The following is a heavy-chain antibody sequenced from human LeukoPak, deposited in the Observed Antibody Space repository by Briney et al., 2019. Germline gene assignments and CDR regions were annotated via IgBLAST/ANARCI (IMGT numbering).Heavy chain of an antibody. Sequence: SETLSLTCAVYGGSFSGYYWSWIRQPPGKGLEWIGEINHSGSTNYNTSLKSRVTISVDTSKNQFSLKLSSVTAADTAVYYCARGSSSGWKRRGWFDPWGQGTLVTVSS. CDR2: INHSGST. V-gene: IGHV4-34*01. J-gene: IGHJ5*02. CDR1: GGSFSGYY. CDR3: ARGSSSGWKRRGWFDP. D-gene: IGHD6-19*01.